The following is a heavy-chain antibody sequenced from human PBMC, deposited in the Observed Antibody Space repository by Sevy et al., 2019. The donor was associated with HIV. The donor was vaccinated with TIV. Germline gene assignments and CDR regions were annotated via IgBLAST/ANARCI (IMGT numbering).Heavy chain of an antibody. V-gene: IGHV1-2*02. D-gene: IGHD2-2*01. CDR1: GYTFTGYY. CDR3: ARVHSTSSWFWYNY. CDR2: INPNRGGT. Sequence: GASVKVSCKASGYTFTGYYMHWVRQAPGQGLEWMGWINPNRGGTNYAQKFQGRVTMTRDTSISTAYMELSRLRSDDTAVYYCARVHSTSSWFWYNYWGQGTLVTVSS. J-gene: IGHJ4*02.